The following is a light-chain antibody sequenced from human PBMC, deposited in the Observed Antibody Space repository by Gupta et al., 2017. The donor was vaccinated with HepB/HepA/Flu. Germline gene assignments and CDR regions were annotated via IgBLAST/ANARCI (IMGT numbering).Light chain of an antibody. Sequence: QSALTLPASVSGSPGPSITISCTGTSSDVGAYKYVSWYQQHPGKAPKLIIYDVSNRPSGVSNRFSGSKSGKMASLTISGRQTEDEADYYCSTYTSSSTLVFGGGTKLTVL. J-gene: IGLJ2*01. CDR1: SSDVGAYKY. CDR2: DVS. V-gene: IGLV2-14*03. CDR3: STYTSSSTLV.